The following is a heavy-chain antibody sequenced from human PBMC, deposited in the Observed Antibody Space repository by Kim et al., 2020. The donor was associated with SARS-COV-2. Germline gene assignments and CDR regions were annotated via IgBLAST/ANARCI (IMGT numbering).Heavy chain of an antibody. V-gene: IGHV1-46*01. Sequence: TNYAQKFQGRVTMTRDTSTSTVYMELRTLRSEDTAVYYCARGRVAPAGTYWGQGTLVTVSS. J-gene: IGHJ4*02. CDR3: ARGRVAPAGTY. D-gene: IGHD6-19*01. CDR2: T.